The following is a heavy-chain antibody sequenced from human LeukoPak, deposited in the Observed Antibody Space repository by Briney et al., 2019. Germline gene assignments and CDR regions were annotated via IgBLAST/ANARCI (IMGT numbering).Heavy chain of an antibody. D-gene: IGHD1-26*01. CDR1: GFTFSDYY. V-gene: IGHV3-23*01. CDR2: ISGNGYA. Sequence: GGSLRLSCAASGFTFSDYYMSWIRQAPGKGLEWVSAISGNGYAYYADSVKGRFTISRDNSKNTLYLQMNSLRAEDTAVYYCAKRGAEVGTTVAPGDYWGQGTLLTVSS. CDR3: AKRGAEVGTTVAPGDY. J-gene: IGHJ4*02.